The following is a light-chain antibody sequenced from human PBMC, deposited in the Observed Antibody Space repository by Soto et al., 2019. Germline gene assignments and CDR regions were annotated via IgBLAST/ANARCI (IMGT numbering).Light chain of an antibody. J-gene: IGKJ4*01. CDR2: DAA. CDR1: QSVSSY. Sequence: EIVLTQSPATLSLSPGERATLSCRASQSVSSYLAWYQQKPGQAPRLLMYDAANRATGIPARFSGSGSGTDFTLTISSLEPEDFGLYYCRQRSSWPLTFGGGTKVEIK. CDR3: RQRSSWPLT. V-gene: IGKV3-11*01.